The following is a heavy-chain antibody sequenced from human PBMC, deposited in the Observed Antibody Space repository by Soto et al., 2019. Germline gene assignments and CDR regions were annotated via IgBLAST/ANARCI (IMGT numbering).Heavy chain of an antibody. J-gene: IGHJ5*02. CDR3: ARGPQQDCSGGSCYQYYWFDP. D-gene: IGHD2-15*01. V-gene: IGHV3-48*02. CDR2: ISSSSSTI. CDR1: GFTFSSYS. Sequence: EVQLVESGGGLVQPGGSLRLSCAASGFTFSSYSMNWVRQAPGKGLEWVSYISSSSSTIYYADSVKGRFTISRDNAKNALYLQMNSLRDEDTAVYYCARGPQQDCSGGSCYQYYWFDPWGQGTLVTVCS.